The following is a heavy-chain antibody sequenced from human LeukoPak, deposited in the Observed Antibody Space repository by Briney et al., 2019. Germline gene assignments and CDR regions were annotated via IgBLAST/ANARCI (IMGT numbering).Heavy chain of an antibody. Sequence: GGSLRLSCAASGFTFSSYGMHWVRQAPGKGLEWVAVIWYDGSNKYYADSVKGRFTISRDNSKNTLYLQMSSLRSEDTAVYYCARGKQWLAHQHWGQGTLVTVSS. CDR1: GFTFSSYG. CDR2: IWYDGSNK. V-gene: IGHV3-33*01. J-gene: IGHJ1*01. CDR3: ARGKQWLAHQH. D-gene: IGHD6-19*01.